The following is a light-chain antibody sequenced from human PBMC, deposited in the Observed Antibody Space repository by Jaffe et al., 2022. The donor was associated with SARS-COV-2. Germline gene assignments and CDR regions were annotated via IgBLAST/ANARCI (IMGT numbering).Light chain of an antibody. Sequence: EIVLTQSPGTLSLSPGERATLSCRASQSVSRSYLAWYQHIPGRTPRLLIYETSNRATGVPDRFSGSGSGTDFTLTISRLDPEDYAVYYCQHYGSVPFTFGPGTKVDIK. CDR3: QHYGSVPFT. CDR1: QSVSRSY. V-gene: IGKV3-20*01. J-gene: IGKJ3*01. CDR2: ETS.